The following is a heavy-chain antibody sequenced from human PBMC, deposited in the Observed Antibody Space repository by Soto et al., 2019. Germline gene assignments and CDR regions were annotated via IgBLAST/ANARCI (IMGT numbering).Heavy chain of an antibody. CDR3: ARDVEPHIATPGN. J-gene: IGHJ4*02. D-gene: IGHD6-13*01. V-gene: IGHV3-11*01. CDR1: GFTFSDYY. Sequence: GGSLRLSCAASGFTFSDYYMSWIRQAPGKGLEWVSYIGSSGSTIYYADSVKGRFTISRDNAKNSLYLQMNSLRAEDTAVYYCARDVEPHIATPGNWGQGALVTVSS. CDR2: IGSSGSTI.